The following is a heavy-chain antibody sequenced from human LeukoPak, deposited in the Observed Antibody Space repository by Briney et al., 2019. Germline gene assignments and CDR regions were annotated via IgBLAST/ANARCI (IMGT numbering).Heavy chain of an antibody. V-gene: IGHV4-59*08. CDR2: IYYSGST. CDR3: ASSILTGNYYGMDV. D-gene: IGHD3-9*01. J-gene: IGHJ6*02. Sequence: SETLSLTCTVSGGSISSYYWSWIRQPPGKGLEWIGYIYYSGSTNYNPSLKSRVTTSVDTPKNQFSLQLSSVTAADTAVYYCASSILTGNYYGMDVWGQGTTVTVSS. CDR1: GGSISSYY.